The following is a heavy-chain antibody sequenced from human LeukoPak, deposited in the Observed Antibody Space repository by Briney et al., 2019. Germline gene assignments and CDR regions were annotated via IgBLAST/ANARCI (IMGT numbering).Heavy chain of an antibody. CDR1: GFPVSTNY. D-gene: IGHD6-19*01. V-gene: IGHV3-53*01. J-gene: IGHJ4*02. CDR2: IYSSGRT. CDR3: ASLHSSGWYE. Sequence: PGGSLRLSFAASGFPVSTNYMSWVRQAPGKGLEWVSVIYSSGRTYYTDSVKGRFTISRDNSKNTLYLQMNSLRAEDTAVYYCASLHSSGWYEGGQGTLVTVSS.